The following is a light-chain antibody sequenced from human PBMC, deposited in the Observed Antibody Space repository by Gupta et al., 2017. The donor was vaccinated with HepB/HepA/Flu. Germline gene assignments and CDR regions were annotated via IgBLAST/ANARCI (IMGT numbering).Light chain of an antibody. J-gene: IGLJ3*02. CDR2: VNN. Sequence: QSVLTQPPSVPGPPGQRVSISCSGGSSHIGRYPVNWYQQLPGSAPRLLKYVNNQRPSGVPERFSGTKSGTSASLAISGLQAEDEADYYCAAWDDSLGGHVFGGGTKLTVL. V-gene: IGLV1-44*01. CDR3: AAWDDSLGGHV. CDR1: SSHIGRYP.